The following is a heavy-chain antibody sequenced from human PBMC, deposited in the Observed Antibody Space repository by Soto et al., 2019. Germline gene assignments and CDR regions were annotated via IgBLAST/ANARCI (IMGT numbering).Heavy chain of an antibody. V-gene: IGHV3-64*01. D-gene: IGHD1-7*01. CDR3: VRRVSGNYDY. CDR2: ISSNGGTT. Sequence: ESGGGMVQPGGSLRLSCVASGFTFSSYDMHWVRQAPGKGLEYVSSISSNGGTTYYGNSVKGRFTISRDNSKNTLYLQMGSLRAEDMAVYYCVRRVSGNYDYWGQGTLVNVSS. J-gene: IGHJ4*02. CDR1: GFTFSSYD.